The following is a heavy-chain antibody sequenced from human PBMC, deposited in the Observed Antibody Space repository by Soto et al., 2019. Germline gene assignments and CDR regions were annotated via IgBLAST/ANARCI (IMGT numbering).Heavy chain of an antibody. Sequence: EVQLVESGGGLVQPGGSLRLSCAASGFTFSNAWMNWVRQAPGKGLEWVGRIKSKTDGGTTDYAAPVKGRFTISRTDSKNTLYLQMNSLKTEDPAVYYCTTLPAYVWGSYRSTGHYWGQGTLVTVSS. CDR3: TTLPAYVWGSYRSTGHY. V-gene: IGHV3-15*07. D-gene: IGHD3-16*02. J-gene: IGHJ4*02. CDR1: GFTFSNAW. CDR2: IKSKTDGGTT.